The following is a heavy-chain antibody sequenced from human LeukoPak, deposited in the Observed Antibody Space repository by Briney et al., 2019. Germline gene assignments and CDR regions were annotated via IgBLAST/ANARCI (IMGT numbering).Heavy chain of an antibody. CDR1: GGSISTSSYY. D-gene: IGHD3-16*01. Sequence: SETLSLTCIVSGGSISTSSYYWGWVRQPPGKGLEWIGSIYSSGGTYYNPSLKSRVTISVDTSRNQFSLKLSSVTAADTAVYYCARHKRGFNWFDPWGQGTLVTVSS. CDR3: ARHKRGFNWFDP. J-gene: IGHJ5*02. V-gene: IGHV4-39*01. CDR2: IYSSGGT.